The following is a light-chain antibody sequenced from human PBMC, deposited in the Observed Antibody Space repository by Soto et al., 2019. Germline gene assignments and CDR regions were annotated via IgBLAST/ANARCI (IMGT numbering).Light chain of an antibody. Sequence: EIVMTQSPATLSVSPGERANLSCRASQSVSSNLAWYQQRPGQAPRLLIYGASTMANGVPARFSGSGSGTEFTLTISSLQSVDFVLYYCQQYNKWPPWTFGQGTKVEIK. J-gene: IGKJ1*01. CDR2: GAS. V-gene: IGKV3-15*01. CDR3: QQYNKWPPWT. CDR1: QSVSSN.